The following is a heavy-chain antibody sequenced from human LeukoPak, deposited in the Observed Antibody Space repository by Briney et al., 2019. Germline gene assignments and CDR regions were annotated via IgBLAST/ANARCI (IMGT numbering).Heavy chain of an antibody. CDR1: GASTYTYY. CDR2: IYYSGTT. J-gene: IGHJ4*02. V-gene: IGHV4-59*01. CDR3: ARVLRPMASQYYFDY. Sequence: SETLSLTCTVSGASTYTYYWSWIRQPPEKGLEWICYIYYSGTTSYNPSLKTRVTISIDTSKNQFSLKLSSVTAADTAAYYCARVLRPMASQYYFDYWGQGTLVTVSS. D-gene: IGHD3-10*01.